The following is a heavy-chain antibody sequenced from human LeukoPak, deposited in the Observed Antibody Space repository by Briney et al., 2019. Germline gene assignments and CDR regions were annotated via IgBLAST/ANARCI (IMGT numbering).Heavy chain of an antibody. CDR2: ISYSGSTK. CDR3: ARDPLRGLAARRTYYFDY. J-gene: IGHJ4*02. D-gene: IGHD6-6*01. Sequence: WGSLTLSCAASGFTISSYSMNWIRQAPGKGLEWIAVISYSGSTKYYPYPENRRFTIARDTSNNTLYLQINSPRAEDTAVYYCARDPLRGLAARRTYYFDYWGQGTLVTVSS. CDR1: GFTISSYS. V-gene: IGHV3-30-3*01.